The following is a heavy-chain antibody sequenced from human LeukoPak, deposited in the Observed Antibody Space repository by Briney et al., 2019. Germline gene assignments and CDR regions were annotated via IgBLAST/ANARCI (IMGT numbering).Heavy chain of an antibody. CDR3: ARDARGCCSGGPCLSWFDP. J-gene: IGHJ5*02. CDR2: IHTSGST. CDR1: GGSISSNF. Sequence: PSETLSLTCTVSGGSISSNFWSWIRQPAGKGLEWIGRIHTSGSTNYNPSLKSRVTMSVDTSKNQFSLKLSSVTAADTALYYCARDARGCCSGGPCLSWFDPWGQGTLVTVSS. V-gene: IGHV4-4*07. D-gene: IGHD2-15*01.